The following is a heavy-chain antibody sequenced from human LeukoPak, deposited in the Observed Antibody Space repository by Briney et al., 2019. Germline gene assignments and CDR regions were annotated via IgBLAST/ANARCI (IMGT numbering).Heavy chain of an antibody. V-gene: IGHV3-30*02. D-gene: IGHD3-10*01. J-gene: IGHJ6*04. CDR2: IWYDGSKK. Sequence: GGSLRLSCAASVFTFSTYNMNWVRQAPGKGLEWVAFIWYDGSKKDYADSVKGRFTISRDNSENTLYLQMNSLRAEDTAVYYCAKGEYYGSGGVDVWGKGTTVTISS. CDR3: AKGEYYGSGGVDV. CDR1: VFTFSTYN.